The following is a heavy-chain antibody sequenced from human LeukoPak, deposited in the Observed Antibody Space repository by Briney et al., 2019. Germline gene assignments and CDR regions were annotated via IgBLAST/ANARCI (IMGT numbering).Heavy chain of an antibody. CDR3: ARSRGIFDY. J-gene: IGHJ4*02. CDR2: INPSGVST. D-gene: IGHD3-10*01. CDR1: GYTFTHYY. V-gene: IGHV1-46*01. Sequence: ASVKVSCKASGYTFTHYYMHWVRQAPGQGLEWMGIINPSGVSTSYAQKFHGRVTITRDTSTSTVYMEVSSLRSEDTAVYYCARSRGIFDYWGQGTLVTVSS.